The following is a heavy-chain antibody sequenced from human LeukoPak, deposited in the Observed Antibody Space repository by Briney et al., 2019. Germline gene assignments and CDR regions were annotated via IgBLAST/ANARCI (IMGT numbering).Heavy chain of an antibody. Sequence: ASVKVSCKVSGYTLTELSMHWVRQAPGKGLEWMGGFDPEDGETIYAQKFQGRVTMTEDTSTDTAYMELSSLRSEDTAVYYCATGGYGDYSGAFDIWGQGTMVTVSS. J-gene: IGHJ3*02. CDR3: ATGGYGDYSGAFDI. CDR2: FDPEDGET. D-gene: IGHD4-17*01. V-gene: IGHV1-24*01. CDR1: GYTLTELS.